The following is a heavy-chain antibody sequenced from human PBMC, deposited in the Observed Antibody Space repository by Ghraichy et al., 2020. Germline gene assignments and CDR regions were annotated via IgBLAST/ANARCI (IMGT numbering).Heavy chain of an antibody. CDR3: ARPYQMLMNDAFDI. CDR2: INHNGNT. CDR1: GGSFSGY. V-gene: IGHV4-34*01. Sequence: SETLSLTCAVYGGSFSGYWSWIRQSPGRGLEWIGEINHNGNTNYNPSLKSRVTISVDTSKNQFSLKLSSVTVADTAVYYCARPYQMLMNDAFDIWGRGTMVNISS. D-gene: IGHD2-2*01. J-gene: IGHJ3*02.